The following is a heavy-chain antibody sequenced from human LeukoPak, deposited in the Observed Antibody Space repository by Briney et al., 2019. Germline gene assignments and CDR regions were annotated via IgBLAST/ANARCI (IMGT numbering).Heavy chain of an antibody. J-gene: IGHJ4*02. CDR2: MYYIGST. V-gene: IGHV4-59*01. Sequence: SETLSLTCTVSGDSISSYYWSWIRQPPGKGLEWIGYMYYIGSTNYNPSLKSRVTLSVDTSKNQFSLKLSSVTAADTAMYYCARALNPPHYGGNFDYWGQGTLVTVSS. CDR1: GDSISSYY. D-gene: IGHD4-23*01. CDR3: ARALNPPHYGGNFDY.